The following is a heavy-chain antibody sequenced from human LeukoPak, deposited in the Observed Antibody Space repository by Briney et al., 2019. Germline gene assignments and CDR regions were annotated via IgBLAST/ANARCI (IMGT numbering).Heavy chain of an antibody. CDR1: GGSISSYY. V-gene: IGHV4-59*01. CDR2: MYYSGST. CDR3: ARSDYYGSTHDAFDI. D-gene: IGHD3-10*01. Sequence: SETLSLTCTVSGGSISSYYWSWIRQPPGKGLEWIGYMYYSGSTNYNPSLKSRVTISLDTSKNQSSLKLSSVTAADTAVYYCARSDYYGSTHDAFDIWGQGTMVTVS. J-gene: IGHJ3*02.